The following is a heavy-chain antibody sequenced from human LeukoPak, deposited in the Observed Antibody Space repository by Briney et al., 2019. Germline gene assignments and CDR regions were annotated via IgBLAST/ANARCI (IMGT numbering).Heavy chain of an antibody. CDR2: ISDSGGYT. J-gene: IGHJ4*02. V-gene: IGHV3-23*01. D-gene: IGHD3-16*02. CDR1: GFTFSSYA. CDR3: AAQKRGNYRPYYFDY. Sequence: PGGSLRLSCAASGFTFSSYAMSWVRQAPGKGLEWVSGISDSGGYTYYADSVKGRFTISRDNSKYTLYLQMNRLRAEDMAVYYCAAQKRGNYRPYYFDYWGQGTLVTVSS.